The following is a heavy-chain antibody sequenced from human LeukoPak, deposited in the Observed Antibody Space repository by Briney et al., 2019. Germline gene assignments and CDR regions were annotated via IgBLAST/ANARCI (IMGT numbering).Heavy chain of an antibody. J-gene: IGHJ4*02. CDR3: ARIYRSTSGYCFDH. CDR1: GFTFSSYW. Sequence: GGSLRLSCAASGFTFSSYWMSWVRQAPGKGLEWVANIKQDGGEKYYVDSLKGRFTISRDNANNSLSLQMNSLRAEDTSVYYCARIYRSTSGYCFDHWGQGTLVTVSS. V-gene: IGHV3-7*02. CDR2: IKQDGGEK. D-gene: IGHD6-6*01.